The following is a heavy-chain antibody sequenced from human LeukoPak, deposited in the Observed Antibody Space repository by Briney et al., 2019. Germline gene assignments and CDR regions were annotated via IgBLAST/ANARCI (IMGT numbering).Heavy chain of an antibody. V-gene: IGHV4-38-2*02. CDR2: IYHSGST. D-gene: IGHD3-10*01. CDR1: GYSISSGYY. Sequence: SETLSLTCTVSGYSISSGYYCGWIRQPPGKGLEWIGSIYHSGSTYYNPSLKSRVTISVDTSKNQFSLKLSSVTAADTAVYYCARDGFRSSITMVRGVLDYWGQGTLVTVSS. CDR3: ARDGFRSSITMVRGVLDY. J-gene: IGHJ4*02.